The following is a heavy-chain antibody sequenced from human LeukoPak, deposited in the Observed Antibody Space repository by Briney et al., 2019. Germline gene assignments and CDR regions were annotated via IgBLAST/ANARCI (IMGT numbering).Heavy chain of an antibody. Sequence: GESLKISFKGSGXIFTNYCIAWVRQMPGKDLEWMGIIYPDDSDTRYSPSFQGQVTISADKSISTAYLQWSSLKASDTAMYYCARRSYYDSGGYYYDFWGQGTLVTVSS. D-gene: IGHD3-22*01. J-gene: IGHJ4*02. CDR3: ARRSYYDSGGYYYDF. CDR1: GXIFTNYC. V-gene: IGHV5-51*01. CDR2: IYPDDSDT.